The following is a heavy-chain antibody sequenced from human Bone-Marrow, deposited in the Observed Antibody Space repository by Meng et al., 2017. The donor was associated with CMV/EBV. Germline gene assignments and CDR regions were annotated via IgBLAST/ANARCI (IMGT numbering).Heavy chain of an antibody. Sequence: GSLRLSCTVSGYSISSGYYWGWIRQPPGKGLEWIGSIYHSGSTYYNPSLKSRVTISVDTSKNQFSLKLSSVTAADTAVYYCADILGYCSSTSCYTPYWGQGPLVTVSS. J-gene: IGHJ4*02. CDR2: IYHSGST. V-gene: IGHV4-38-2*02. CDR3: ADILGYCSSTSCYTPY. D-gene: IGHD2-2*02. CDR1: GYSISSGYY.